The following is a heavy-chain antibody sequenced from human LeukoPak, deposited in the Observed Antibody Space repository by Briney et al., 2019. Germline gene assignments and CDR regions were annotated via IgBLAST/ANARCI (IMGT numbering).Heavy chain of an antibody. Sequence: GGSLRLSCAASGFTFSNYDMHWVRQVTGKGLEWVSAIDTAGDTYYAGSVKGRFTISREDAKNSVYLQMNSLRAGDTAVYYCARGVVSHWVSSRWTYYFDYWDQGTLVTVSS. D-gene: IGHD6-13*01. CDR3: ARGVVSHWVSSRWTYYFDY. V-gene: IGHV3-13*01. CDR2: IDTAGDT. J-gene: IGHJ4*02. CDR1: GFTFSNYD.